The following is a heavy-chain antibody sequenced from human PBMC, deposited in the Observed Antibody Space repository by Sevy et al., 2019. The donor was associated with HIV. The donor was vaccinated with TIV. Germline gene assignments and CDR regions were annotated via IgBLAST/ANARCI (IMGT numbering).Heavy chain of an antibody. V-gene: IGHV3-21*01. Sequence: GGSLRLSCAASGFIFSNYNMHWVRQAPGKGLQWVSCISSSSNDIYYADSLKGRFTISRDNAKNSLYLQMNSLRAEDTAVYYCAREKVTTFFTFDYWGQGTLVTVSS. CDR1: GFIFSNYN. D-gene: IGHD4-17*01. CDR3: AREKVTTFFTFDY. J-gene: IGHJ4*02. CDR2: ISSSSNDI.